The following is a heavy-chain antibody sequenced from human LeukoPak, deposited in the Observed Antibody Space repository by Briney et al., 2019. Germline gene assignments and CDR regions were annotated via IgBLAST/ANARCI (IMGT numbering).Heavy chain of an antibody. V-gene: IGHV3-21*04. Sequence: PGGSLRLSCAASGFTFSRYNMNWVRQAPGKGLEWVSSITSSGSYIYYVDSVKGRFTISRDNAKNSLYLQMNSLRADDTAVYYCARDRSYYYGSGSPGGMDVWGQGTTVTVSS. CDR3: ARDRSYYYGSGSPGGMDV. D-gene: IGHD3-10*01. CDR1: GFTFSRYN. J-gene: IGHJ6*02. CDR2: ITSSGSYI.